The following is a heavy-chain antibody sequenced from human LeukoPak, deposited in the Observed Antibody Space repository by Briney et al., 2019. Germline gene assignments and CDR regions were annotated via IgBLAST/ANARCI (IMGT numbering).Heavy chain of an antibody. CDR1: GFTFSSYS. CDR2: ISSSSSYI. J-gene: IGHJ4*02. Sequence: WGSLRLSCAASGFTFSSYSMNWVRQAPGKGLEWVSSISSSSSYIYYADSVKGRFTISRDNAKNSLYLQMNSLRAEDTAVYYCARDETYSSSSTYPPTFDYWGQGTLVTVSS. V-gene: IGHV3-21*01. D-gene: IGHD6-6*01. CDR3: ARDETYSSSSTYPPTFDY.